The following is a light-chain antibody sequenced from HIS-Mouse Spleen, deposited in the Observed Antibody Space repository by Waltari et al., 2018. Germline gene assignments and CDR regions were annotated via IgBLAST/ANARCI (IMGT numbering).Light chain of an antibody. CDR3: CSYAGSSTWV. Sequence: QSALTQPASVSGSSGPSNAIPPTGTSSDVGSYNLVSWYQQHLGKAPKLMIYEGSKRPSGVSNRFSGSKSGNTASLTISGLQAEDEADYYCCSYAGSSTWVFGGGTKLTVL. J-gene: IGLJ3*02. CDR2: EGS. V-gene: IGLV2-23*01. CDR1: SSDVGSYNL.